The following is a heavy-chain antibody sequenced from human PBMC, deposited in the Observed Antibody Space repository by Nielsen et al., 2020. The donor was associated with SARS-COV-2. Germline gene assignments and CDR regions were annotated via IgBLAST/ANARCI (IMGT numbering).Heavy chain of an antibody. V-gene: IGHV4-31*03. CDR3: ARVYSGSYMRAGNWYFDL. CDR2: TYYSGST. D-gene: IGHD1-26*01. Sequence: SETLSLTCTVSGGSISSGGYYWSWIRQHPGKGLEWIGYTYYSGSTYYNPSLKSRVTISVDTSKNQFSLKLSSVTAADTAVYYCARVYSGSYMRAGNWYFDLWGRGTLVTVSS. CDR1: GGSISSGGYY. J-gene: IGHJ2*01.